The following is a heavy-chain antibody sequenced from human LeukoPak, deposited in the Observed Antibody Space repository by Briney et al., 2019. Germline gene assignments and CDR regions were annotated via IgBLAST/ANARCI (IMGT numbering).Heavy chain of an antibody. J-gene: IGHJ6*04. V-gene: IGHV3-30*04. CDR3: AELGITMIGGV. Sequence: GGSLRLSCAASGFTLSSYAMRWVRQAPGKGLEWVAVISYDGSNKYYADSVKGRFTISRDNAKNSLYLQMNSLRAEDTAVYYCAELGITMIGGVWGKGTTVTISS. CDR1: GFTLSSYA. CDR2: ISYDGSNK. D-gene: IGHD3-10*02.